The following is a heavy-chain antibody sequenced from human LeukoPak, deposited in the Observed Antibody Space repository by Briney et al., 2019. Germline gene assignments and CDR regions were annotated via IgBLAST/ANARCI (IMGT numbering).Heavy chain of an antibody. V-gene: IGHV1-69-2*01. J-gene: IGHJ4*02. D-gene: IGHD1-26*01. Sequence: ASVKISCKVSGYTFTDYYMHWVQQAPGKGLGWMGLVDPEDGETIYAEKFQGRVTITADTSTDTAYMELSSLRSEDTAVYYCATGWEVGSGYFDYLRQGTLVTVSS. CDR1: GYTFTDYY. CDR3: ATGWEVGSGYFDY. CDR2: VDPEDGET.